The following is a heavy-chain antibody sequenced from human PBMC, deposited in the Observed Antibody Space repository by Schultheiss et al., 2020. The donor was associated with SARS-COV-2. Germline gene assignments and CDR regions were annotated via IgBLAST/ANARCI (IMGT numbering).Heavy chain of an antibody. V-gene: IGHV1-2*02. D-gene: IGHD6-13*01. CDR3: ARDLLTSAGRANDVFGI. Sequence: ASVKVSCKASGYTFTGYYIHWVRQAPGQGLEWMGWVSPGNGDRKYTQKFQDRVTMTIEASITTVYMEVTGLTSDDTAIYYCARDLLTSAGRANDVFGIWGQGTMVTVSS. CDR1: GYTFTGYY. J-gene: IGHJ3*02. CDR2: VSPGNGDR.